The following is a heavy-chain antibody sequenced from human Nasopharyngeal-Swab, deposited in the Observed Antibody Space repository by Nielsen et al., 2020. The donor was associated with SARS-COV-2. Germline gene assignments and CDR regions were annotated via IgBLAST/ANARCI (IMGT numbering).Heavy chain of an antibody. J-gene: IGHJ3*02. V-gene: IGHV4-39*07. CDR1: GGSISSGSYY. D-gene: IGHD3-22*01. CDR2: INHSGST. CDR3: AREGPPWLSAFDI. Sequence: SETLSLTCTVSGGSISSGSYYWSWIRQPPGKGLEWIGEINHSGSTNYNPSLKSRVTISVDTSKNQFSLKLSFVTAADTAVYYCAREGPPWLSAFDIWGQGTMVTVSS.